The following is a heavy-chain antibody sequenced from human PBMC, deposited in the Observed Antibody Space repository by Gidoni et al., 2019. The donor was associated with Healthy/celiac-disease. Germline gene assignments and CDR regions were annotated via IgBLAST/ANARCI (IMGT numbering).Heavy chain of an antibody. Sequence: QVQLQQWGAGLLKPSETLSLTCAVYGGSFSGYYWSWIRQPPGKGLEWIGEINHSGSTNYNPSLKSRVTISVDTSKNQFSLKLSSVTAADTAVYYCARGVPNLLRFLEWLLYFDYWGQGTLVTVSS. CDR1: GGSFSGYY. D-gene: IGHD3-3*01. CDR3: ARGVPNLLRFLEWLLYFDY. J-gene: IGHJ4*02. CDR2: INHSGST. V-gene: IGHV4-34*01.